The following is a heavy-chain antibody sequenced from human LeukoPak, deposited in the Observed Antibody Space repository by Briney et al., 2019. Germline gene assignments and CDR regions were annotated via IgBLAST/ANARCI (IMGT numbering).Heavy chain of an antibody. V-gene: IGHV1-69*05. D-gene: IGHD3-22*01. CDR2: IIPIFGTA. CDR1: GGTFSSYA. J-gene: IGHJ4*02. Sequence: SVKVSCKASGGTFSSYAISWVRQAPGQGVEWRGGIIPIFGTANYAQKFQGRVTITTDESTSTAYMELSSLRPEDTAVYYCARSYYYDSSGYLDYWGQGTLVTVSS. CDR3: ARSYYYDSSGYLDY.